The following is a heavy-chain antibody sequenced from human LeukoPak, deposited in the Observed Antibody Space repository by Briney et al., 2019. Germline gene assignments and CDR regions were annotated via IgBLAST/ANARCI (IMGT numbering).Heavy chain of an antibody. J-gene: IGHJ3*02. CDR3: ASYYYDSSGYSINDAFDI. CDR2: IYYSGST. V-gene: IGHV4-39*01. Sequence: SETLSLTCTVSGGSISSSSYYWGWIRQPPGKGLEWIGSIYYSGSTYYNPSLKSRVTISVDTSKNQFSLKLSSVTAADTAVYYCASYYYDSSGYSINDAFDIWGQGTMVTVSS. CDR1: GGSISSSSYY. D-gene: IGHD3-22*01.